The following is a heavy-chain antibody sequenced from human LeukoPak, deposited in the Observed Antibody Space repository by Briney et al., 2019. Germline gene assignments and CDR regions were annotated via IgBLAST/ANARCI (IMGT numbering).Heavy chain of an antibody. CDR3: ATAYSSGRYPYFDY. J-gene: IGHJ4*02. Sequence: ASVKVSCKVSGYTLTELSMHWVRQAPGKGLEWMGGFDPEDGETIYAQKFQGRVTMTEDTSTDTAYMELSGLRSEDTAVYYCATAYSSGRYPYFDYWGQGTLVTVSS. V-gene: IGHV1-24*01. D-gene: IGHD6-19*01. CDR1: GYTLTELS. CDR2: FDPEDGET.